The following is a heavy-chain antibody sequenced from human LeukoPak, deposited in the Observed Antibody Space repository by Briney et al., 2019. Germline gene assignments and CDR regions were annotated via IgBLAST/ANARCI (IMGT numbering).Heavy chain of an antibody. Sequence: PSDTLSLTWSVSGRPVGRYYWSWILQPDVKSLESIRRIYTSGSSNYNPSLRSRATISVDKSKSQFSLKLTSVTAADTAVYYCARDLSYCSSTRCYAPYYFDYWGQGTLVTVSS. CDR2: IYTSGSS. CDR3: ARDLSYCSSTRCYAPYYFDY. J-gene: IGHJ4*02. V-gene: IGHV4-4*07. D-gene: IGHD2-2*01. CDR1: GRPVGRYY.